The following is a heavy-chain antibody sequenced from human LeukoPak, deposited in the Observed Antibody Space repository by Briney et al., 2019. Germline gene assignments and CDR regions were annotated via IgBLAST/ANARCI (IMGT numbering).Heavy chain of an antibody. Sequence: GASLRLSCAASGFTFSSYAMSWIRQAPGKGLEWVSAISGSGGSTYYADSVKGRFTISRDNSKNTLYLQMNSLRAEDTAVYYCARGDGYNFDYWGQGTLVTVSS. CDR3: ARGDGYNFDY. D-gene: IGHD5-24*01. CDR2: ISGSGGST. V-gene: IGHV3-23*01. CDR1: GFTFSSYA. J-gene: IGHJ4*02.